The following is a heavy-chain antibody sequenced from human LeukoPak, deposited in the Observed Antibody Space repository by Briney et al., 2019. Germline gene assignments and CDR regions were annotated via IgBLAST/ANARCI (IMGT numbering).Heavy chain of an antibody. CDR3: ARRPSYYDSSGYRRTGRFDP. Sequence: PSETLSLTCAVYGGSFSGYYWSWIRQPPGKGLEWIGEINHSGSTNYNPSLKSRVTISVDTSKNQFSLKLSSVTAADTAVYYCARRPSYYDSSGYRRTGRFDPWGQGTLVTVSS. V-gene: IGHV4-34*01. J-gene: IGHJ5*02. CDR1: GGSFSGYY. CDR2: INHSGST. D-gene: IGHD3-22*01.